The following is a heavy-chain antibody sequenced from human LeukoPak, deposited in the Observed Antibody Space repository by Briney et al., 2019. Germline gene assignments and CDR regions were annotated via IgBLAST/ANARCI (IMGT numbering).Heavy chain of an antibody. CDR3: AKYPTSGWWVDV. CDR1: GFTFSSYG. Sequence: GGSLRLSCAASGFTFSSYGMHWVRQAPGKGLEWVAVISYGGRNQYYADSVKGRFTISRDSSKNTLYLQMNSLRAADTAVYYCAKYPTSGWWVDVWGQGTTVTVSS. V-gene: IGHV3-30*18. CDR2: ISYGGRNQ. D-gene: IGHD6-19*01. J-gene: IGHJ6*02.